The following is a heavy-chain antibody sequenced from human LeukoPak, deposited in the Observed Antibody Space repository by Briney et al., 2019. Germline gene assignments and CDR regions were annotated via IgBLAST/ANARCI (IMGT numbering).Heavy chain of an antibody. Sequence: PSETLSLTCTVSGGSISSYYWSWIRQPPGKGLEWIGYIYYSGSTNYSPSLKSRVTISVDTSKNQFSLKLSSVTAADTAVYYCARGPYGSGSYYRGKAYYFDYWGQGTLVTVSS. CDR1: GGSISSYY. V-gene: IGHV4-59*12. J-gene: IGHJ4*02. CDR3: ARGPYGSGSYYRGKAYYFDY. D-gene: IGHD3-10*01. CDR2: IYYSGST.